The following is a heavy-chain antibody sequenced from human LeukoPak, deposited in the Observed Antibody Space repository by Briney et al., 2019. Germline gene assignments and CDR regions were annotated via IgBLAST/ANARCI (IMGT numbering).Heavy chain of an antibody. CDR2: IYSSGNT. CDR3: TRHSWNPLGRGGYFDY. V-gene: IGHV4-4*09. J-gene: IGHJ4*02. Sequence: SETLSLTCTDSGGSISNYYWNWIRQPPGRGLEWIGYIYSSGNTDYNPSVKSRVTISVDTSKDEFSLKLNSVTAADTAVYYCTRHSWNPLGRGGYFDYWGQGALVTVSS. D-gene: IGHD1-26*01. CDR1: GGSISNYY.